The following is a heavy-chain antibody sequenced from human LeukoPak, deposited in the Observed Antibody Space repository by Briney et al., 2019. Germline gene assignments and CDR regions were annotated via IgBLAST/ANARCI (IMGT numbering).Heavy chain of an antibody. D-gene: IGHD3-16*01. CDR3: ARLGGVYYFDY. CDR2: IYYSGST. J-gene: IGHJ4*02. Sequence: SETLSLTCTVSGGSISSSSYYWGWIRQPPGKGLEWIGSIYYSGSTYYNPSLKSRVTISVDTSKNQFSLKLSSVTAADTAVCYCARLGGVYYFDYWGQGTLVTVSS. CDR1: GGSISSSSYY. V-gene: IGHV4-39*01.